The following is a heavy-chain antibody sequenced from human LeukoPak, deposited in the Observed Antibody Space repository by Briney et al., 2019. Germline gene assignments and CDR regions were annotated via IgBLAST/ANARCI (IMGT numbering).Heavy chain of an antibody. CDR2: ISGSGGST. Sequence: GGSLRLSCAASGFTFSSYAMSWVRQAPRKGLEWVSAISGSGGSTYYADSVKGRFTISRDNSKNTLYLQMNSLRAEDTAVYYCAKIGPGYYYGSGSYSDVWGKGTTVTVSS. CDR1: GFTFSSYA. D-gene: IGHD3-10*01. J-gene: IGHJ6*03. CDR3: AKIGPGYYYGSGSYSDV. V-gene: IGHV3-23*01.